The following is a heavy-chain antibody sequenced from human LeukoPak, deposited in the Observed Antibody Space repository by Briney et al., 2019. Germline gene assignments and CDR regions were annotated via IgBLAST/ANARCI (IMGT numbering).Heavy chain of an antibody. CDR1: GGSFSGYY. D-gene: IGHD4-11*01. CDR2: INHSGST. J-gene: IGHJ5*02. Sequence: SETLSLTCAVYGGSFSGYYWSWIRQPPGKGLEWSGEINHSGSTNYNPSLKSRVTISVVTSKNQFSLKLSSVTAADTAVYYCARASTHYSNYERENNWFDPWGQGTLVTVSS. CDR3: ARASTHYSNYERENNWFDP. V-gene: IGHV4-34*01.